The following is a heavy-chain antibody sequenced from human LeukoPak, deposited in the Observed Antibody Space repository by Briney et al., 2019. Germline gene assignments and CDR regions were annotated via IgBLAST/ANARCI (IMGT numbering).Heavy chain of an antibody. Sequence: GGSQRLSCAASGFSFSSFAMSWVRQAPGKGLEWVSAITGSGSNTYYADSVKGRFTISRDNSKNTLYLQMNSMRADDTAVYYCARRTALEQYFDYWGQGTLVTVSS. V-gene: IGHV3-23*01. D-gene: IGHD1/OR15-1a*01. CDR3: ARRTALEQYFDY. CDR1: GFSFSSFA. J-gene: IGHJ4*02. CDR2: ITGSGSNT.